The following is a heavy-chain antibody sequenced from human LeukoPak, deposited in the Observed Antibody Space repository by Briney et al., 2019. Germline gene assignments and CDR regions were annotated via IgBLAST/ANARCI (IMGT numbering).Heavy chain of an antibody. CDR2: ISSDGNDK. Sequence: PGGSLRLSCAASGFTFNGFWMSWVRQAPGKGLEWVALISSDGNDKLYGDSVKGRFTISRDDSKSTLYLQMNSLRAEDTAVYYCTTKVIRGNSGDDYDDWGQGTLVTVSS. D-gene: IGHD5-12*01. V-gene: IGHV3-30*03. CDR1: GFTFNGFW. CDR3: TTKVIRGNSGDDYDD. J-gene: IGHJ4*02.